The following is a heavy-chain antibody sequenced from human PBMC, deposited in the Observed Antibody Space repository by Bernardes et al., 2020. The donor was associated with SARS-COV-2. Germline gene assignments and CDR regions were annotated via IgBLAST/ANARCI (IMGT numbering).Heavy chain of an antibody. Sequence: ASVKVSCQASGFTFTDYYMHWVRQAPGQGLEWMGWIRPKSGDTDYARKFQGRVTMTSDTSIRTVYMEVRSLRSDDTAVYYCVRDKEVAGTGNCFDPWGQGTLVTVSS. D-gene: IGHD6-19*01. CDR1: GFTFTDYY. J-gene: IGHJ5*02. V-gene: IGHV1-2*02. CDR2: IRPKSGDT. CDR3: VRDKEVAGTGNCFDP.